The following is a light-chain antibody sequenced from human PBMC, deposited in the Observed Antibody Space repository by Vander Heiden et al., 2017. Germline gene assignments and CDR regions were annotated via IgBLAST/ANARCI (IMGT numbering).Light chain of an antibody. CDR1: QRISSY. CDR3: QQSYSTPLT. Sequence: DIQMTPSPSSLSASVGDRVTITCRASQRISSYLNWYQQKPGKAPKLLIYAASSLQSGVPSRFSGSGSGTDFTLTISSLQPEDFATYYCQQSYSTPLTFGQVTKVEIK. CDR2: AAS. J-gene: IGKJ1*01. V-gene: IGKV1-39*01.